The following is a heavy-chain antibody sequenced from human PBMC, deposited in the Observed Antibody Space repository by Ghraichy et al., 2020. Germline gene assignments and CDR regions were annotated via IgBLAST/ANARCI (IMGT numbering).Heavy chain of an antibody. CDR2: ISSKGHFL. D-gene: IGHD3-22*01. Sequence: GGSLRLSCAASGFSFSSYSMHWVRQAPGKGLEWVSSISSKGHFLYYADSVNGRFTISRDNAKNSLYLQLNSLTAEDSAVYYCARERLYFYDGSGHYYFDCWGQGTLVTVSS. V-gene: IGHV3-21*01. J-gene: IGHJ4*02. CDR3: ARERLYFYDGSGHYYFDC. CDR1: GFSFSSYS.